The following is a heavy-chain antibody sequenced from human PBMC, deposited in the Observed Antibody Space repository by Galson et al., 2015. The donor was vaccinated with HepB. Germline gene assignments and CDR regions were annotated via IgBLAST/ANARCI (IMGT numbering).Heavy chain of an antibody. D-gene: IGHD4-17*01. Sequence: SVKVSCKASGFTFTSSAVQWVRQARGQRLEWIGWIVVGSGNTNYAQKFQERVTITRDMSASTAYMELSSLRSEDTAVYYCAAGYGDYYYYYYGMDVWGQGTTVTVSS. J-gene: IGHJ6*02. CDR1: GFTFTSSA. V-gene: IGHV1-58*01. CDR3: AAGYGDYYYYYYGMDV. CDR2: IVVGSGNT.